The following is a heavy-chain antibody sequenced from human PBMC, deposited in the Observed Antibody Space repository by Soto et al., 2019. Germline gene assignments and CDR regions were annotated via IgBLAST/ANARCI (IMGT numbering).Heavy chain of an antibody. CDR3: AKGGWYTSSSRSDC. V-gene: IGHV3-30*18. J-gene: IGHJ4*02. CDR2: MSYDGRNQ. CDR1: GFTLSGVE. Sequence: QVQLVESGGGVVQLGTSLRLSCSASGFTLSGVEMNWVGQPPGKGLEWVAVMSYDGRNQYYADSVKGRFPVSRDSSKSTLYLQMNSLRTEDAAVYYCAKGGWYTSSSRSDCWGQGTLVTVSS. D-gene: IGHD6-6*01.